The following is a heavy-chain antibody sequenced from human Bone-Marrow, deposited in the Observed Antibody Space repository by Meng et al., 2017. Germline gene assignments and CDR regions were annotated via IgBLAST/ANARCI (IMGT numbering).Heavy chain of an antibody. Sequence: SLKISCAASGFTFDDYAMHWVRQAPGKGLEWVSGISWNSGSIGYADSVKGRFTISRDNAKNSLYLQMNSLRAEDTALYYCAKDIRAARDRRYGMDVWGQGTMVTVSS. CDR3: AKDIRAARDRRYGMDV. CDR1: GFTFDDYA. D-gene: IGHD6-6*01. CDR2: ISWNSGSI. V-gene: IGHV3-9*01. J-gene: IGHJ6*02.